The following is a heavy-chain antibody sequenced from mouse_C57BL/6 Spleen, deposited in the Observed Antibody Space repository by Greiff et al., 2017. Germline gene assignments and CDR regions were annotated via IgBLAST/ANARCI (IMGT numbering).Heavy chain of an antibody. Sequence: EVQLQQSGAELVRPGASVKLSCTASGFNIKDDYMHWVKQRPEQGLEWIGWIDPENGDTEYASKFQGKATITADTSSNTAYLQLSSLTSEDTAVYYGTTWGTTVVAPDYWGQGTTLTVSS. J-gene: IGHJ2*01. CDR1: GFNIKDDY. CDR3: TTWGTTVVAPDY. CDR2: IDPENGDT. D-gene: IGHD1-1*01. V-gene: IGHV14-4*01.